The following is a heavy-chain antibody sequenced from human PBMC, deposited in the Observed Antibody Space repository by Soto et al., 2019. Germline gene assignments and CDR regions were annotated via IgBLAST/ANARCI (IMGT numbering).Heavy chain of an antibody. J-gene: IGHJ5*02. CDR3: ARAYYDSSGYRLNWFDP. CDR1: GDSVSSNSAA. CDR2: TYYRSEWYN. V-gene: IGHV6-1*01. D-gene: IGHD3-22*01. Sequence: SQTLSLTCAISGDSVSSNSAAWNWIRQSPSRGHEWLGRTYYRSEWYNDYAVSVKSRITINPDTSKNQFSLQLNSVTPEDTAVYYCARAYYDSSGYRLNWFDPWGQGTLVTVSS.